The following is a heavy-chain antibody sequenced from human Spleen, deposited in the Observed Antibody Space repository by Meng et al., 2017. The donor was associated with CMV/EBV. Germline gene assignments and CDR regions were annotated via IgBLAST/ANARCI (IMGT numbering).Heavy chain of an antibody. CDR3: AKEDDYGDYNPRN. J-gene: IGHJ4*02. Sequence: AASGFTFSGYGMHWFRQAPGKGLEWVAFTQFDGRSKYYADSVRGRFTISRDNSKNTLYLQMNSLRVVDTALYFCAKEDDYGDYNPRNWGQGTLVTVSS. CDR1: GFTFSGYG. D-gene: IGHD4-17*01. CDR2: TQFDGRSK. V-gene: IGHV3-30*02.